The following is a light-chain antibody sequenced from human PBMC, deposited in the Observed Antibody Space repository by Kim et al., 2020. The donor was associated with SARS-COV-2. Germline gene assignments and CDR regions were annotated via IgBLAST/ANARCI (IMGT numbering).Light chain of an antibody. Sequence: ASVKLTCTLSSGHSSYASAWHQQQPEKGPRYLMKLNSDGSHSKGDGIPDRFSGSSSGAERYLTISSLQSEDEADYYCQTWGTGSWVFGGGTQLTVL. V-gene: IGLV4-69*01. J-gene: IGLJ3*02. CDR1: SGHSSYA. CDR2: LNSDGSH. CDR3: QTWGTGSWV.